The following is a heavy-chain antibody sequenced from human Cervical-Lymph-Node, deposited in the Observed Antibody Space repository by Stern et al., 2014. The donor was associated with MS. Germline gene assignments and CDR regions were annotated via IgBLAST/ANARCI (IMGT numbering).Heavy chain of an antibody. J-gene: IGHJ3*02. CDR2: SEYSGNT. Sequence: VQLVESGSGLVKPSQTLSLTCAVSGGSISSGGFCWSWIRQPPGKGLEWIGYSEYSGNTYYDQTLKGRVTISADRSTNQSYLKLSSVSSADTAVYYCARSSTVTPNAFDIWGQGTMVTVSS. D-gene: IGHD4-17*01. CDR1: GGSISSGGFC. V-gene: IGHV4-30-2*01. CDR3: ARSSTVTPNAFDI.